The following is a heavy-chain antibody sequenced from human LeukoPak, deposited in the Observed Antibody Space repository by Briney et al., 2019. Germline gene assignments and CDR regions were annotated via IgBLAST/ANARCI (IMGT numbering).Heavy chain of an antibody. CDR1: GYTFSIYD. V-gene: IGHV1-18*01. D-gene: IGHD4-17*01. Sequence: ASVKVSCKASGYTFSIYDISWVRRAPGQGLEFMGWVSGYSGNTDYVQKFQGRVTMTTDTATSTAYMELRSLRSDDTAVYYCARRGENGDYPDYWGQGTLVTVSS. CDR3: ARRGENGDYPDY. J-gene: IGHJ4*02. CDR2: VSGYSGNT.